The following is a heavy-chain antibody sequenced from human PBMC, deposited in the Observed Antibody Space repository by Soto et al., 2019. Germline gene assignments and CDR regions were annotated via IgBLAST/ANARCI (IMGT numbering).Heavy chain of an antibody. CDR3: ARRARDYEFDL. D-gene: IGHD4-17*01. Sequence: EVQLVESGGGLVKPGGSLRLSCVGSQFIFSSYTMNWVRQTPGQGLEWVSSIFGSGRDIYYADSVRGRFTISRDDAKNSVDLQMNSLRAEATAVYYCARRARDYEFDLWGRGTQVVVSS. CDR2: IFGSGRDI. CDR1: QFIFSSYT. J-gene: IGHJ2*01. V-gene: IGHV3-21*01.